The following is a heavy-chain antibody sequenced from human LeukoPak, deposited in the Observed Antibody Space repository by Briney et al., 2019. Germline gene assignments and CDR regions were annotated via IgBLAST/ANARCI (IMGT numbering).Heavy chain of an antibody. D-gene: IGHD1-26*01. Sequence: GGSLRLSCAASGFTFGSYAMSWVRQAPGKGLEWVSAISGSGGSTYYADSVKGRFTISRDNSKNTLYLQMNSLRAEDTAVYYCAKDGGQGSGSYGDYFDYWGQGTLVTVSS. CDR1: GFTFGSYA. V-gene: IGHV3-23*01. J-gene: IGHJ4*02. CDR3: AKDGGQGSGSYGDYFDY. CDR2: ISGSGGST.